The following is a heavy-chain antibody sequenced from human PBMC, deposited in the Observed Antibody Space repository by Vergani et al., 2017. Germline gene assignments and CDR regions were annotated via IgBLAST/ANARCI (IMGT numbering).Heavy chain of an antibody. CDR1: GGTFSSYA. CDR2: IIPVLGKT. J-gene: IGHJ5*02. D-gene: IGHD2-15*01. CDR3: ARGLGGYALA. V-gene: IGHV1-69*04. Sequence: QVQLVQSGAEVKKPGSSVKVSCKASGGTFSSYAISWVRQAPGQGLEWMGGIIPVLGKTKYAQDFQGRLTITADTSTSTAYMELTSLRSQDTAVYYCARGLGGYALAWGQGTLVTVSS.